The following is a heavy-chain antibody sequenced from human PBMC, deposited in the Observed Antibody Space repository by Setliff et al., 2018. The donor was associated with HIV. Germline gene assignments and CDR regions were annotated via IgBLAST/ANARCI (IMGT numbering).Heavy chain of an antibody. D-gene: IGHD3-22*01. Sequence: ASVKVSCKASGNTFNSYYMYWVRQAPGQGLEWMGWSNPKSGGTHYGQKFQGRVTMTRDMSIGTAYMELRSLKSDDTAVYYCARARRDSYDRGRRNHYYIDVWGKGTTVTVSS. CDR2: SNPKSGGT. CDR3: ARARRDSYDRGRRNHYYIDV. V-gene: IGHV1-2*02. CDR1: GNTFNSYY. J-gene: IGHJ6*03.